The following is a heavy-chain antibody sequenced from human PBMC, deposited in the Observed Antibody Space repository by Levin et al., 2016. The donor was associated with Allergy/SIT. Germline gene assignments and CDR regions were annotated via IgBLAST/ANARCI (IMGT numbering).Heavy chain of an antibody. CDR2: IKSKTHGGTT. CDR1: GFTFSDHY. J-gene: IGHJ4*02. Sequence: GGSLRLSCAASGFTFSDHYMNWIRQAPGKGLEWVGRIKSKTHGGTTDYAAPVKGRFTISRDDSKNTLYLQMNSLKTEDTAVYYCTTDVSDDELDYWGQGTLVTVSS. CDR3: TTDVSDDELDY. D-gene: IGHD1-1*01. V-gene: IGHV3-15*01.